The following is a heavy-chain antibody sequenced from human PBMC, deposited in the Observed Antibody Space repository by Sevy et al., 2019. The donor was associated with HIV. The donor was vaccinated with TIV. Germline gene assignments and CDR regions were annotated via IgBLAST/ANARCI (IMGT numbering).Heavy chain of an antibody. D-gene: IGHD3-22*01. V-gene: IGHV1-18*01. CDR3: ARDSDGSGHYYADYFDY. CDR2: ISTYSGET. CDR1: GYTFTTYP. Sequence: ASVKVSCKASGYTFTTYPIGWVRQAPGQGLEWMGWISTYSGETRDAQKFQGRATMTTDQSTSTAYLELRSLRSDDTAVYYCARDSDGSGHYYADYFDYWGQGTLVTVSS. J-gene: IGHJ4*02.